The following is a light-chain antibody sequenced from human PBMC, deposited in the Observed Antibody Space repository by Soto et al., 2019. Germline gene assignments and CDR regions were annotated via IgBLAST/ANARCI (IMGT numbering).Light chain of an antibody. CDR1: SSDVGGYNY. CDR2: DVS. CDR3: SSYTGSSTYVV. J-gene: IGLJ2*01. Sequence: QSALTQPASVSGSPGQSITISCTGTSSDVGGYNYVSWYQQHPGKAPKLMIYDVSNRPSGVSNRFSGYKSANTASLTISGLQAEDEADYYCSSYTGSSTYVVFGGGTKVTVL. V-gene: IGLV2-14*01.